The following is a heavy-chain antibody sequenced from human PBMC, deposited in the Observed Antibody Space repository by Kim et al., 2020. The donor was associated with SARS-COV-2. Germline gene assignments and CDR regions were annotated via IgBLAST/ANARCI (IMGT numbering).Heavy chain of an antibody. Sequence: GESLKISCKGSGYSCTSYWISWVRQMPGKGLEWMGRIDPSDSYTNYSPSFQGHVTISADKSISTAYLQWSSLKASDTAMYYCARHSGVIRYSSGGDYWGQGTLVTVSS. CDR1: GYSCTSYW. V-gene: IGHV5-10-1*01. CDR3: ARHSGVIRYSSGGDY. J-gene: IGHJ4*02. CDR2: IDPSDSYT. D-gene: IGHD6-19*01.